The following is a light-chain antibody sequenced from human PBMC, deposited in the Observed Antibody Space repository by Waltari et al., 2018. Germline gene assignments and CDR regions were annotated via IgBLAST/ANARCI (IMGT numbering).Light chain of an antibody. J-gene: IGKJ4*01. CDR1: QTIRTTY. V-gene: IGKV3-20*01. Sequence: EIVLTQSPVTLSLSPGDGATLSCRTSQTIRTTYLAWYQQKPGQAPTLLIYGTFTRATGIPDRFTGSGSGTHFSLTISSLEPEDFATYYCQQYDISPLTFGGGTKVEIK. CDR2: GTF. CDR3: QQYDISPLT.